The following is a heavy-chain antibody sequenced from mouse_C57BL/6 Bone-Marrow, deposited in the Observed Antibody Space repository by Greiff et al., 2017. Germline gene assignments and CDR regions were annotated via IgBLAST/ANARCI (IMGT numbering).Heavy chain of an antibody. Sequence: VQLQQSGAELMKPGASVKLSCKATGYTFTGYWIEWVKQRPGHGLEWIGEILPGSGSTNYNEKFKGKATFTAAPSSNPAYMQLSSLTTEDSAIYYCASNPFNYSGSSYYAMDYWGQGTSVTVSS. D-gene: IGHD1-1*01. CDR1: GYTFTGYW. CDR3: ASNPFNYSGSSYYAMDY. J-gene: IGHJ4*01. V-gene: IGHV1-9*01. CDR2: ILPGSGST.